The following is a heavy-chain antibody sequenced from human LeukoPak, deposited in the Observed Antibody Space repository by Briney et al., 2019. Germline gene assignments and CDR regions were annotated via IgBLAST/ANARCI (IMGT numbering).Heavy chain of an antibody. CDR2: MGPRNGYT. Sequence: ASVKVSCKASGYTFTSYDINWVRQAPGQGLEWMGWMGPRNGYTGSAQRFQGRITMTRDTSISTAYMELSSLTSDDTAVYYCARSAAGIDYWGQGTLVTVSS. CDR1: GYTFTSYD. D-gene: IGHD6-13*01. CDR3: ARSAAGIDY. J-gene: IGHJ4*02. V-gene: IGHV1-8*01.